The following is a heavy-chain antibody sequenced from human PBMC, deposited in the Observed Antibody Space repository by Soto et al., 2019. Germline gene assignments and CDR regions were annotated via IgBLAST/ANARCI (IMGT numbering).Heavy chain of an antibody. CDR1: GDSISGGYY. J-gene: IGHJ4*02. V-gene: IGHV4-31*03. CDR3: AKDIRRALDHYFDY. CDR2: VSPSGNT. D-gene: IGHD3-3*02. Sequence: SETLSLTCTVSGDSISGGYYWSWIRQHPGKGLEWIGYVSPSGNTYYNPSLNSRVTISMDTSRNQFSLILSSVTAADTALYYCAKDIRRALDHYFDYWGQGTLVTVSS.